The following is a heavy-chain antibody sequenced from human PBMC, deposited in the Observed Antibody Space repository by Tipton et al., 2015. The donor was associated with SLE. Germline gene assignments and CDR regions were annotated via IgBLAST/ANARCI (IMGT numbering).Heavy chain of an antibody. CDR2: ISHSGRT. D-gene: IGHD4-11*01. Sequence: TLSLTCAVYGGSFSGHSWNWIRQPPGKGLEWVAEISHSGRTNYNPTLESRVTISVDTSKNQFSLKLSSVTAADTAVYYCASRSAYRVFAYWGQGTLVTVSS. J-gene: IGHJ4*02. V-gene: IGHV4-34*01. CDR3: ASRSAYRVFAY. CDR1: GGSFSGHS.